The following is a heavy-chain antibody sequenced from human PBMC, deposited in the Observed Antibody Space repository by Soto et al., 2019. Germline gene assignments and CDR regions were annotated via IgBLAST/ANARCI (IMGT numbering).Heavy chain of an antibody. D-gene: IGHD4-17*01. J-gene: IGHJ3*02. CDR2: IDWDDDK. CDR3: ARILGRRGDDYGDYESEYDAFDI. CDR1: GFSLSTYKMC. V-gene: IGHV2-70*11. Sequence: SGPTLVNPTQTLTLTCTFSGFSLSTYKMCVSWVRQPPGKALEWLARIDWDDDKYYTTSLKTRLTISKDIPKDQVVLTMTNMDPVDTATYYCARILGRRGDDYGDYESEYDAFDIWGQGTMVTVSS.